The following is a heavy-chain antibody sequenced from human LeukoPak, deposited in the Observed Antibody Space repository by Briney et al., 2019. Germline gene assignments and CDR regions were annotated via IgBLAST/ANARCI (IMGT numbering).Heavy chain of an antibody. J-gene: IGHJ4*02. V-gene: IGHV4-34*01. CDR1: GGSFSGYY. D-gene: IGHD1-26*01. Sequence: SETLSLTCAVYGGSFSGYYWSWIRQPPGKGLEWIGEINHSGSTNYNPSLKSRVTISVDTSKNQFSLKLSSVTAADTAVYYCARGSGSYWGDYFDYWGQGTLVTVSS. CDR3: ARGSGSYWGDYFDY. CDR2: INHSGST.